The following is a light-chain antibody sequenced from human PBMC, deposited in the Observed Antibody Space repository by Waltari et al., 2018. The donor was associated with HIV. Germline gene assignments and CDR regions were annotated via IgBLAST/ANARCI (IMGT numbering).Light chain of an antibody. CDR2: GAS. J-gene: IGKJ5*01. CDR3: QQTNSFPFT. V-gene: IGKV1-12*01. Sequence: DIQMTQSPSSVSAYVGDRVTLTCRATQGISTWLALYQQKPGKAPKLLISGASNLEPGVPSRFSGSGSVTSFSLTITSLQADDFAIYYCQQTNSFPFTFGQGTRLEIK. CDR1: QGISTW.